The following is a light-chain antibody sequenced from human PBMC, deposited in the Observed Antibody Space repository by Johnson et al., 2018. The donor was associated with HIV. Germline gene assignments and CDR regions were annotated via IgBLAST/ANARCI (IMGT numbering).Light chain of an antibody. J-gene: IGLJ1*01. V-gene: IGLV1-51*01. Sequence: QSVLTQPPSMSAAPGQQVTISCSGSSSNIGNNYVSWYQQFPGTAPKLLIYDNNKRPSGIPDRFSGSKSGTSATLGITGLQTGDEADYYCGTWDSRLSAVVFGTGIKVTVL. CDR2: DNN. CDR3: GTWDSRLSAVV. CDR1: SSNIGNNY.